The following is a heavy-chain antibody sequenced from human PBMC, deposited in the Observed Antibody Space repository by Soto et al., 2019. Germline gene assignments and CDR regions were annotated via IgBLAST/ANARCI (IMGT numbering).Heavy chain of an antibody. D-gene: IGHD3-3*01. V-gene: IGHV2-26*01. CDR1: GFSLSNARMG. Sequence: QVTLKESGPVLVKPTETLTLTCTVSGFSLSNARMGVSWIRQPPGKALEWLAHIFSNDEKSYSTSLKSRLTISKDTSKSQVVLTMTNMDPVDTATYYCARVTKYYDLWSGYYTPFDYWGQGTLVTVSS. CDR2: IFSNDEK. CDR3: ARVTKYYDLWSGYYTPFDY. J-gene: IGHJ4*02.